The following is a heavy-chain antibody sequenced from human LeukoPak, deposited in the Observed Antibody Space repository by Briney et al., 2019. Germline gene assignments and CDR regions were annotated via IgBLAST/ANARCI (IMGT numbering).Heavy chain of an antibody. Sequence: GRSLRLCCAASGFTFSSYAMHLGRQAPGKGVEGVAVISYDGSNKYYADSVKGRFTISRDNSKNTLYLQMNSLRAEDTAVYYCAREQRGFIAAAGYFDYWGQGTLVTVSS. J-gene: IGHJ4*02. D-gene: IGHD6-13*01. CDR1: GFTFSSYA. V-gene: IGHV3-30-3*01. CDR2: ISYDGSNK. CDR3: AREQRGFIAAAGYFDY.